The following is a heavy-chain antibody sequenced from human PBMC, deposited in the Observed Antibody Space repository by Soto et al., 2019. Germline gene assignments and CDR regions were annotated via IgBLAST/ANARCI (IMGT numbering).Heavy chain of an antibody. CDR2: ISVSGGTT. Sequence: EVQLLESGGGLVQPGGSLRLSCAASGVTFTNYAMSWVRQAPGKGLEWVSGISVSGGTTYYADSVKGRFIVSRDDSKNTLYLQMNTLRAEDTAVYYCAGVDCGSGSCYVLDYWGQGTLVTVSS. J-gene: IGHJ4*02. D-gene: IGHD2-2*01. V-gene: IGHV3-23*01. CDR1: GVTFTNYA. CDR3: AGVDCGSGSCYVLDY.